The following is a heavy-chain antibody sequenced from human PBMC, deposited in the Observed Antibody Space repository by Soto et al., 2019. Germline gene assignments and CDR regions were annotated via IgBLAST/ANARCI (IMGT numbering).Heavy chain of an antibody. CDR3: ARGGSVRQWLVQYNYYYGMDV. CDR2: ITTDKGKT. Sequence: ASVKVSCKTSGYTFTSYGISWVRQAPGQGLEWMGWITTDKGKTTYAQKFQGRVAMTTDTSTSTAYMELRSLRSDDTAVYYCARGGSVRQWLVQYNYYYGMDVWGQGTTVTVSS. D-gene: IGHD6-19*01. CDR1: GYTFTSYG. V-gene: IGHV1-18*01. J-gene: IGHJ6*02.